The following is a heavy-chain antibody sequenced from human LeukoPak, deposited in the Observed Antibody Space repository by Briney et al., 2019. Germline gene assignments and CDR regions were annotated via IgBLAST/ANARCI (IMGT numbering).Heavy chain of an antibody. Sequence: PSETLSLTCAVSGGSISSGGYSWSWIRQPPGKGLEWIGYIYHSGSTYYNPSLKSRVTISVDRSKNQFSLKLSSVTAADTAVYYCARVQISLNNGVLMGGLFDYWGQGTLVTVSS. CDR3: ARVQISLNNGVLMGGLFDY. J-gene: IGHJ4*02. CDR1: GGSISSGGYS. CDR2: IYHSGST. V-gene: IGHV4-30-2*01. D-gene: IGHD1-26*01.